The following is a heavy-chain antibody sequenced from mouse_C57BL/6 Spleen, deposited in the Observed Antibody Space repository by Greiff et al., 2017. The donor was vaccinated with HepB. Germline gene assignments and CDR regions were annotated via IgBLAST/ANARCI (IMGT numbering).Heavy chain of an antibody. D-gene: IGHD2-4*01. CDR2: INPSSGYT. Sequence: VQLVESGAELARPGASVKMSCKASGYTFTSYTMHWVKQRPGQGLEWIGYINPSSGYTKYNQKFKDKATLTADKSSSTAYMQLSSLTSEDSAVYYCARKDYDYDGYFDVWGTGTTVTVSS. J-gene: IGHJ1*03. V-gene: IGHV1-4*01. CDR3: ARKDYDYDGYFDV. CDR1: GYTFTSYT.